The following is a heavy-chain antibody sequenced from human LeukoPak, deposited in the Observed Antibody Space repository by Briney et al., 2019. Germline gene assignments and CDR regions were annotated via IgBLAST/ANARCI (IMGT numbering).Heavy chain of an antibody. CDR2: ISGDGGIT. CDR1: GFTFDDYA. Sequence: GRTLRLSCAASGFTFDDYAMHWVRQGPGKGLEWVSLISGDGGITYYADSVKGRFTISRDNSKNSLYLQMNSLRTEETALYYCAKDIGGYSFATEYWGQGTLVTVSS. J-gene: IGHJ4*02. D-gene: IGHD5-18*01. V-gene: IGHV3-43*02. CDR3: AKDIGGYSFATEY.